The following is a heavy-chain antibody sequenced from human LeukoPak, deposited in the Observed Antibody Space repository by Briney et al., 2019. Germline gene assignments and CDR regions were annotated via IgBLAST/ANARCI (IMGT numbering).Heavy chain of an antibody. J-gene: IGHJ4*02. V-gene: IGHV3-66*01. Sequence: GGSLRLSCAASGFTVSSNYMSWVRQAPGKGLEWVLVIYSGGSTYYADSVKGRFTISRDNSKNTLYLQMNSLRAEDTAVYYCARGTLAAYCSSTSCYAVPFDYWGQGTLVTVSS. CDR2: IYSGGST. CDR1: GFTVSSNY. D-gene: IGHD2-2*01. CDR3: ARGTLAAYCSSTSCYAVPFDY.